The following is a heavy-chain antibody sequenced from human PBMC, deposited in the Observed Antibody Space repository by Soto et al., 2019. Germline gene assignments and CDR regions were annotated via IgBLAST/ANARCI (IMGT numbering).Heavy chain of an antibody. Sequence: PGGSLRLSCAASGFTFSSYAMSWVRQAPGKGLEWVSAISGSGGSTYYADSVKGRFTISRDNSKNTLYLQMNSLRAEDTAVYYCAKASLITIFGPGYYYMDVWGKGTTVTVSS. CDR3: AKASLITIFGPGYYYMDV. V-gene: IGHV3-23*01. D-gene: IGHD3-3*01. CDR2: ISGSGGST. J-gene: IGHJ6*03. CDR1: GFTFSSYA.